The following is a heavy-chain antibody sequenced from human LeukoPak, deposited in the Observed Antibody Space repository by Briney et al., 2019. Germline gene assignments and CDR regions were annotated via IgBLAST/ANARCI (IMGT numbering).Heavy chain of an antibody. J-gene: IGHJ6*03. CDR3: ARIWSGYYPGGYHYYYYMDV. Sequence: SETLSLTCTVSGGSISSYYWSWIRQPPGKGLEWIGYIYYSGSTNYNPSLKSRVTISVDTSKNQFSLKLSSVTAADTAVYYCARIWSGYYPGGYHYYYYMDVWGKGTTVTVSS. CDR2: IYYSGST. V-gene: IGHV4-59*01. D-gene: IGHD3-3*01. CDR1: GGSISSYY.